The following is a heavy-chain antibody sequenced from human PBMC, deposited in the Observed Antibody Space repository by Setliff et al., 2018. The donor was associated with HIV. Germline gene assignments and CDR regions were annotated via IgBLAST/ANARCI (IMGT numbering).Heavy chain of an antibody. CDR3: VRGKRYAYTSGGLDV. CDR2: INQVESEK. V-gene: IGHV3-7*01. D-gene: IGHD3-16*01. Sequence: GGSLRLSCAASGFTFSGFWMSWVRQAPGKGLEWVANINQVESEKYYVDSVKGRFTISRDNAKNSLYLQMNSLGVEDTAIYFCVRGKRYAYTSGGLDVWGQGTTVTVSS. J-gene: IGHJ6*02. CDR1: GFTFSGFW.